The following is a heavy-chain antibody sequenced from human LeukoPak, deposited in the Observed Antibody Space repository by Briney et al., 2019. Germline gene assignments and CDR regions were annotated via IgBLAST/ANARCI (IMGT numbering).Heavy chain of an antibody. CDR2: ISYDGSNK. Sequence: GGSLRLSCAASGFTFSNYAMHWVRQAPGKGLEWVAVISYDGSNKYYADSVKGRFTISRDNAKNSLFLQVNSLRAEDTAMYYCARDRGHYFDYWGQGALVTVSS. CDR1: GFTFSNYA. V-gene: IGHV3-30-3*01. CDR3: ARDRGHYFDY. J-gene: IGHJ4*02.